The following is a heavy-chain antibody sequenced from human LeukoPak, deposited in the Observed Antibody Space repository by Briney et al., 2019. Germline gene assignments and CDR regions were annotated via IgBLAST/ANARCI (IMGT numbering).Heavy chain of an antibody. J-gene: IGHJ4*02. CDR3: AKDVLLRYYYDSSGYVFDY. Sequence: GRSLRLSCAASGFTFSSYAMHWVRQAPGKGLEWVALISYDGSNKYYADSVKGRFTISRDNSKDTLDLQMNSLRAEDTAVYYCAKDVLLRYYYDSSGYVFDYWGQGTLVTVSS. CDR2: ISYDGSNK. V-gene: IGHV3-30-3*01. D-gene: IGHD3-22*01. CDR1: GFTFSSYA.